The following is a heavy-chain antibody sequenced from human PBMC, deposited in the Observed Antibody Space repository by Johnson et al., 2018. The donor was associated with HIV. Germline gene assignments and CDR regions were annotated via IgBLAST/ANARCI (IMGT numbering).Heavy chain of an antibody. D-gene: IGHD1-1*01. J-gene: IGHJ3*02. CDR2: INWNGGSR. Sequence: VLLVESGGGLVQTGRSLRLSCAVSGFTFDDYGMSWVRQAPGKGLEWVSGINWNGGSRGYADSVKGRFTISRDNSKNTLYLQMNSLRAEDTAVYYCAREGTLGAFDIWGQGTMVTVSS. CDR1: GFTFDDYG. V-gene: IGHV3-20*04. CDR3: AREGTLGAFDI.